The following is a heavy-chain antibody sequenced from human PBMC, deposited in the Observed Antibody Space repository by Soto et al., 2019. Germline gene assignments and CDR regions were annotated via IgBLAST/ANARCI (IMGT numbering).Heavy chain of an antibody. CDR1: GYDFATYW. CDR3: ARQRYNSGPTDNDMDV. D-gene: IGHD6-19*01. CDR2: IYPGDSDT. J-gene: IGHJ6*02. Sequence: GESLKISCKGSGYDFATYWIGWVRQMPGKGLEWMGIIYPGDSDTKYSPSFQGQVTISVDKSISTAYLQWSSLKASDTAMYYCARQRYNSGPTDNDMDVWGQGTTVTVSS. V-gene: IGHV5-51*01.